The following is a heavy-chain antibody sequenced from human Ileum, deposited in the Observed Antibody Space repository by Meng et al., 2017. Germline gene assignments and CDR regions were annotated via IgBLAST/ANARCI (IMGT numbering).Heavy chain of an antibody. J-gene: IGHJ4*02. Sequence: GGFLRLSCAASGFTFSSNWMHWFRQDPGKGLVWVSRIKNDVSSTSYANSVRDRFTISRDNAKNTLYLQMNSLRAEDTAVYYCARDRIPFHFDYWGQGTLVTVSS. CDR2: IKNDVSST. V-gene: IGHV3-74*01. CDR1: GFTFSSNW. CDR3: ARDRIPFHFDY.